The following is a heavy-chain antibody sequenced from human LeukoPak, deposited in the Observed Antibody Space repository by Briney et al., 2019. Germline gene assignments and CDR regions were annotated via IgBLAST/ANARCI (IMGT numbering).Heavy chain of an antibody. Sequence: GGSLRLSCAASGFTFSSYAMSWVRQAPGKGLECVSGISGSGGSTYYAESVKGRFSFSRDNSKNTLYLQMNSLRAEDTAVYYCAKDPSSYGDYRHYFDYWGQGTLVTVSS. CDR1: GFTFSSYA. J-gene: IGHJ4*02. V-gene: IGHV3-23*01. CDR2: ISGSGGST. D-gene: IGHD4-17*01. CDR3: AKDPSSYGDYRHYFDY.